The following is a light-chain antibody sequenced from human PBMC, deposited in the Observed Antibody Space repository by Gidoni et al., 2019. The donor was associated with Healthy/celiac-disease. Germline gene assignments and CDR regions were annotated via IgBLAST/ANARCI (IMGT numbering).Light chain of an antibody. CDR3: CSYSGSSTL. Sequence: QSALTQPASVSGSPGQSITISCTGTSSDVGSYNLVSWYQQHPGKAPKLMIYEVSKRPSGVSNRSSGSKSCNTAALTISGLQAEDEADYYCCSYSGSSTLFGGGTKLTVL. V-gene: IGLV2-23*02. J-gene: IGLJ2*01. CDR1: SSDVGSYNL. CDR2: EVS.